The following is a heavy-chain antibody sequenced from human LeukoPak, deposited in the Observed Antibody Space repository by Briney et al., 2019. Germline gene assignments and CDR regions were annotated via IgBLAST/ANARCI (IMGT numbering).Heavy chain of an antibody. V-gene: IGHV5-51*01. CDR2: IYPGDSDT. Sequence: GESLKISCKGSGYSFTSYWIGWVRQMPGKGLEWMGIIYPGDSDTRYSPSFQGQVTISADKSISTAYLQWSSLKASDTAMYYCARLDILTGYYIPYFDYWGQGTLVTVSS. J-gene: IGHJ4*02. D-gene: IGHD3-9*01. CDR3: ARLDILTGYYIPYFDY. CDR1: GYSFTSYW.